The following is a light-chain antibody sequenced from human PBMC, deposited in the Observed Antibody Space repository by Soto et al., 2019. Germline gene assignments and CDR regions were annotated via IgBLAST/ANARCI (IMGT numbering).Light chain of an antibody. J-gene: IGKJ1*01. V-gene: IGKV1-5*03. CDR2: KAS. CDR1: QSISNY. CDR3: QQYNPYPMWT. Sequence: DIQMTQSPSTLSASVGDRVTITCRASQSISNYLAWYQQKPGKAPKLLIYKASNLESGVPSRFSGSGSGTEFTLTISSLQPDDFATYYCQQYNPYPMWTFGQGTKVEMK.